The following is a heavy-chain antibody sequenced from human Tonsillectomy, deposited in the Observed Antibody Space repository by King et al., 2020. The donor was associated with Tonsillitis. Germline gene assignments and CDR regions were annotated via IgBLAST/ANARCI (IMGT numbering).Heavy chain of an antibody. D-gene: IGHD1/OR15-1a*01. V-gene: IGHV1-18*01. J-gene: IGHJ2*01. CDR3: ARNWNTHWYFDL. CDR1: GYAFTNYG. Sequence: QLVQSGAEVQKPGASVKVSCKASGYAFTNYGISWVRQAPGQGLEWMGWISTYNGNTHYAQKLQGRVTMATDTSTSTAYMELRSLRSDDTAVYYCARNWNTHWYFDLWGRGTLVTVSS. CDR2: ISTYNGNT.